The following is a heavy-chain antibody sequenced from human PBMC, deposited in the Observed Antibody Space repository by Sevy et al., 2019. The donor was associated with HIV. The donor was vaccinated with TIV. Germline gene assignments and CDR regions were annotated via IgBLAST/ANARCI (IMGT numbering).Heavy chain of an antibody. CDR3: ARDPAQGAYTYFDY. D-gene: IGHD1-26*01. CDR1: GFTFSSYW. Sequence: GGSLRLSCAASGFTFSSYWMNWVRQAPGKGLEWVANIKRDGSEKYYVDSVKGRFTVSRDNARNSLYLQMNSLRAEDMAVYYCARDPAQGAYTYFDYWGQGTLVTVSS. V-gene: IGHV3-7*01. CDR2: IKRDGSEK. J-gene: IGHJ4*02.